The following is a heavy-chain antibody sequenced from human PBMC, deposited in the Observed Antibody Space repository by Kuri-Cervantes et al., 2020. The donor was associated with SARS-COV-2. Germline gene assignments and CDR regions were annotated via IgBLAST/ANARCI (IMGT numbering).Heavy chain of an antibody. CDR1: GFTFSSYA. CDR3: ARGRRLLPVRYYYYYYMDV. J-gene: IGHJ6*03. Sequence: GESLKISCAASGFTFSSYAVHWVRQAPGKGLEWVAVTSYDGSNKYYADSVKGRFTISRDNSKNTLYLQMNSLRAEDTAVYYCARGRRLLPVRYYYYYYMDVWGKGTTVTVSS. V-gene: IGHV3-30*14. CDR2: TSYDGSNK. D-gene: IGHD2-15*01.